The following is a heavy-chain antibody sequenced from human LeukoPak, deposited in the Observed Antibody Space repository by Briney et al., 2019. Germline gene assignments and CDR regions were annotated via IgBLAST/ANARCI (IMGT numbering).Heavy chain of an antibody. CDR1: GLPFSSYW. D-gene: IGHD6-6*01. Sequence: GGSLRLSCEASGLPFSSYWMNWVRQVPGKGLEWVANIKQDGSETHYVDSVKGRFTISRDNAKNSLYLQMNSLRAEDTAVYYCARGSSGWFDPWGQGALVTVSS. CDR2: IKQDGSET. J-gene: IGHJ5*02. CDR3: ARGSSGWFDP. V-gene: IGHV3-7*01.